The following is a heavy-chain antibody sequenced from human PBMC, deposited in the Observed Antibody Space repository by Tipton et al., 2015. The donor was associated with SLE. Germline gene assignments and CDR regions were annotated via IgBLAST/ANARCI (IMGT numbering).Heavy chain of an antibody. CDR2: IYYSGNT. V-gene: IGHV4-39*01. D-gene: IGHD7-27*01. CDR3: ARLVYELGMVVDY. CDR1: GGSISSSSYY. Sequence: TLSLTCTVSGGSISSSSYYWGWIRQPPGKGLEWIGSIYYSGNTYYNPSLKSRVTISVDTSKNQFSLKLSSVTAADTAVYYCARLVYELGMVVDYWGQGTLVTVSS. J-gene: IGHJ4*02.